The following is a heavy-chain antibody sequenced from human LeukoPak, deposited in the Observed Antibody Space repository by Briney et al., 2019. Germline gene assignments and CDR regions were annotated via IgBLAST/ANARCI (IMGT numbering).Heavy chain of an antibody. D-gene: IGHD2-2*01. CDR2: ISAYNGNT. Sequence: ASVTVSCKASGYTFTSYGISWVRQAPGQGLDWMGWISAYNGNTNYAQKLQGRDTMTTDTSTRTGYMELRSLRSDDTAVYYGARGYAASCSSTTCPYFDYWGQGTLVTVSS. J-gene: IGHJ4*02. CDR1: GYTFTSYG. CDR3: ARGYAASCSSTTCPYFDY. V-gene: IGHV1-18*01.